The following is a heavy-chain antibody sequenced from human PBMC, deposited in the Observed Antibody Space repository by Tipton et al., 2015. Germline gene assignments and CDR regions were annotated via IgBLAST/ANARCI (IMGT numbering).Heavy chain of an antibody. CDR2: ITGNGANT. J-gene: IGHJ4*02. CDR1: GFTFSGYA. D-gene: IGHD3-22*01. Sequence: SLRLSCAASGFTFSGYAMSWVRQAPGKGLEWVSSITGNGANTYYAGAVQGRFTISRDNSKRTLYLQMKSLRVEDTAVYHCVKGDYYDANGYYYFDSWGQGTLVTVSS. V-gene: IGHV3-23*01. CDR3: VKGDYYDANGYYYFDS.